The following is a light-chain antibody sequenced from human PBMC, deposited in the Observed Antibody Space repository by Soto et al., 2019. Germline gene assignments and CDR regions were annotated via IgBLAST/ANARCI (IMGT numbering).Light chain of an antibody. CDR2: GNS. V-gene: IGLV1-40*01. J-gene: IGLJ2*01. CDR3: PSYDSSLSFVV. Sequence: QAVVTQPPSVSGAPGQRVTISCTGSSSNIGAGYDVHWYQQLPGTAPKLLIYGNSNRPSGVPDRFSGSKSGTSASPAITGLQAEDEADYYFPSYDSSLSFVVFGGGTKLTVL. CDR1: SSNIGAGYD.